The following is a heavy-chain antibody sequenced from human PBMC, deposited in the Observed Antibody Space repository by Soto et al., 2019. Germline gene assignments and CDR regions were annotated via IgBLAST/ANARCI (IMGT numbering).Heavy chain of an antibody. CDR3: ARVTLKAGNWFDP. Sequence: QVQLVQSGAEVKKPGASVKVSCKTSGYTFTDYFIHWVRQAPGQGFEWMGWINPKSRGTNYAQKFQGRVTMTRDTSNSTAYMELRWLTSYDTAVYYCARVTLKAGNWFDPWGQGTLVTVSS. V-gene: IGHV1-2*02. CDR1: GYTFTDYF. CDR2: INPKSRGT. J-gene: IGHJ5*02.